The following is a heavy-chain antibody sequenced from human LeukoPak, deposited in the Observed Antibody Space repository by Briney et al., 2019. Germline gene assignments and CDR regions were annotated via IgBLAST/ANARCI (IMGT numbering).Heavy chain of an antibody. V-gene: IGHV4-59*01. D-gene: IGHD6-13*01. CDR2: INYSGGT. CDR3: AREYSSSAPPLY. J-gene: IGHJ4*02. Sequence: TSETLSLTCTVSGGSISTYYWSWIRQPPGKGLEWIGNINYSGGTKYNPSLKSRVTISVDTSKNQFSLKLSSVTAADTALYYCAREYSSSAPPLYWGQGTLLTVSS. CDR1: GGSISTYY.